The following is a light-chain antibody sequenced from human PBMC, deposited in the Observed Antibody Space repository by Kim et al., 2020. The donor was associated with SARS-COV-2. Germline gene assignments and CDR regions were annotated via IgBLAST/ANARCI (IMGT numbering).Light chain of an antibody. CDR1: HSVDGY. V-gene: IGKV3-11*01. CDR3: QQRRKSIT. J-gene: IGKJ5*01. Sequence: LSPGDRATPSCRASHSVDGYLAWLQQKPGQAPRLLISNASNRAAGVPARFSGSGSGTDFTLTISSLEAEDFAVYYCQQRRKSITFGQGTRLEIK. CDR2: NAS.